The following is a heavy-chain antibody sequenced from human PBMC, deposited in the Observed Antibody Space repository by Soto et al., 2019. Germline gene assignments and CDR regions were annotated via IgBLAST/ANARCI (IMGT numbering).Heavy chain of an antibody. CDR1: GDSVTNYF. J-gene: IGHJ4*02. CDR2: MYHGGRT. V-gene: IGHV4-59*02. Sequence: NPSETLSLACTVSGDSVTNYFWSWMRQPPGKGLEWIGHMYHGGRTNYSPSLKSRVTMSLDSSKNQFSLNLSSVTAAATAVYFCARDPGYCTNRVCPIFDFWGQGVLVTVSS. CDR3: ARDPGYCTNRVCPIFDF. D-gene: IGHD2-8*01.